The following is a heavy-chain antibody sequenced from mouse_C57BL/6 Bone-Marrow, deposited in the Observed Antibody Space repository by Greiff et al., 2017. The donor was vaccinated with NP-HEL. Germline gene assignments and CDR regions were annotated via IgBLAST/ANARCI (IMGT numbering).Heavy chain of an antibody. J-gene: IGHJ2*01. CDR1: GYTFTSYW. CDR3: ARSTMDFDY. Sequence: VKPGASVKLSCKASGYTFTSYWMQWVKQRPGQGLEWIGEIDPSDSYTNYNQKFKGKATLTVDTSSSTAYMQLSSLTSEDSAVYYCARSTMDFDYWGQGTTLTVSS. V-gene: IGHV1-50*01. D-gene: IGHD2-1*01. CDR2: IDPSDSYT.